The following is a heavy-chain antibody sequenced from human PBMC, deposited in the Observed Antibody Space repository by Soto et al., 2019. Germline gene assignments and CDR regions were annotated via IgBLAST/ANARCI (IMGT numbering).Heavy chain of an antibody. D-gene: IGHD3-22*01. CDR1: GFTVSSNY. CDR3: ARDRHYDSSGYYLDY. CDR2: IYSGGST. J-gene: IGHJ4*02. V-gene: IGHV3-53*01. Sequence: GGSLRLSCAASGFTVSSNYMSWVRQAPGKGLEWVSVIYSGGSTYYADSAKGRFTISRDNSKNTLYLQMNSLRAEDTAVYYCARDRHYDSSGYYLDYWGQGTLVTVSS.